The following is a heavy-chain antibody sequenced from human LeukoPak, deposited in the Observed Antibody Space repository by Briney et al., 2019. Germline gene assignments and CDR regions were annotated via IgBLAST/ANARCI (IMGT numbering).Heavy chain of an antibody. CDR2: IKGKTDGGTT. Sequence: AGGSLRLSCAASGFTFSNAWMSRVRQAPGKGLEWVGRIKGKTDGGTTDYAAPVKGRFTISRDDSKNTLYLQMNSLKTEDTAVYYCTTDSREYSSSWYGTIFGGGSDYWGQGTLVTVSS. CDR3: TTDSREYSSSWYGTIFGGGSDY. CDR1: GFTFSNAW. V-gene: IGHV3-15*01. D-gene: IGHD6-13*01. J-gene: IGHJ4*02.